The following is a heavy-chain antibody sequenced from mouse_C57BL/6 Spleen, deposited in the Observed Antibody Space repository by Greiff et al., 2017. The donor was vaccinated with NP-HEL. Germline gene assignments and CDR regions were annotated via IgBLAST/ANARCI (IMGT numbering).Heavy chain of an antibody. J-gene: IGHJ2*01. CDR1: GYAFSSSW. CDR2: IYPGDGDT. D-gene: IGHD5-1*01. CDR3: ARSGEYDYFDD. Sequence: QVQLKQSGPELVKPGASVKISCKASGYAFSSSWMNWVKQRPGRGLEWIGRIYPGDGDTNYNGKFKGKATLTADKSSSTAYMQLSSLTSEDSAVYFCARSGEYDYFDDWGQGTTLTVSS. V-gene: IGHV1-82*01.